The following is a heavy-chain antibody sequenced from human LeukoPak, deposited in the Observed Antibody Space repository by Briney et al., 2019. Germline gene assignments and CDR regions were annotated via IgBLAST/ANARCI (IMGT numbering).Heavy chain of an antibody. D-gene: IGHD6-13*01. J-gene: IGHJ4*02. CDR2: IYTSGST. CDR1: GGSISSGSYY. V-gene: IGHV4-61*02. Sequence: SETLSLTCTVSGGSISSGSYYWSWIRQPAGKGLEWIGRIYTSGSTNYNPSLKSRVTISVDTSKNQFSLKLSSVTAADTALYYCAGDFGWGAAAGTLGGGPDYWGQGTLVTVSS. CDR3: AGDFGWGAAAGTLGGGPDY.